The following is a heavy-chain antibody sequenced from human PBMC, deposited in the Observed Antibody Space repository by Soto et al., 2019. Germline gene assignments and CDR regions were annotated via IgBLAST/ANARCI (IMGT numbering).Heavy chain of an antibody. Sequence: GGSLRLSCAASGFTFSSYGMHWVCRAPGKGLEWVAVISYDGSNKYYADSVKGRFTISRDNSKNTLYLQMNSLRAEDTAVYYCAKGPRYYDFWSGYYVYWGQGTLVTVSS. J-gene: IGHJ4*02. V-gene: IGHV3-30*18. CDR2: ISYDGSNK. CDR1: GFTFSSYG. D-gene: IGHD3-3*01. CDR3: AKGPRYYDFWSGYYVY.